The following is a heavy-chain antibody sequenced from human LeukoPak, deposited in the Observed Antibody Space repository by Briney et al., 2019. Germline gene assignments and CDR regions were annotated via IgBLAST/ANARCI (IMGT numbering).Heavy chain of an antibody. CDR1: GFTFSSYG. Sequence: GGSLRLSCAASGFTFSSYGMHWVRQAPGKGLEWVAFIRYDGSNKYYADSVKGRFTISRDNSKNTLYLQMNSLRAEDTAVYYCAKDWADITGTTPPDYWGQGTLVTVSS. V-gene: IGHV3-30*02. CDR3: AKDWADITGTTPPDY. J-gene: IGHJ4*02. CDR2: IRYDGSNK. D-gene: IGHD1-7*01.